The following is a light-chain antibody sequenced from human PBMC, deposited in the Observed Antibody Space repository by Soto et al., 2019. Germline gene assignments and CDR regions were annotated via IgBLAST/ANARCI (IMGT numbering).Light chain of an antibody. V-gene: IGKV3-15*01. Sequence: VLTQSPGTLSLSPGDRATLSCRASQSVSSNLAWYQQKPGQPPRLLIYGASTRATGIPARFSGSGSETDFTLTISSLQSEDFAVYYCQQYNTWPLTFGAGTKVDI. CDR2: GAS. CDR3: QQYNTWPLT. CDR1: QSVSSN. J-gene: IGKJ4*01.